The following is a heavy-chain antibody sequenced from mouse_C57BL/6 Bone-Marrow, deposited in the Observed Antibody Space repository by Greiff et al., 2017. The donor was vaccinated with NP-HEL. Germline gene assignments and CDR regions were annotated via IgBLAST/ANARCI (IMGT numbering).Heavy chain of an antibody. J-gene: IGHJ4*01. CDR3: ARGGNDYDFAMDY. Sequence: QVHVKQPGAELVKPGASVKLSCKASGYTFTSYWMQWVKQRPGQGLEWIGEIDPSDSYTNYNQKFKGKATLTVDTSSSTAYMQLSSLTSEDSAVYYCARGGNDYDFAMDYWGQGTSVTVSS. D-gene: IGHD2-4*01. V-gene: IGHV1-50*01. CDR2: IDPSDSYT. CDR1: GYTFTSYW.